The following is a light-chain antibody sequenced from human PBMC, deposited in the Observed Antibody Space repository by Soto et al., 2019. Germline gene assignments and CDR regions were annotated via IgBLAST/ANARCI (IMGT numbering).Light chain of an antibody. V-gene: IGKV1-6*01. CDR1: QAIRSA. Sequence: AIQLTQSPSSLSASVGDRVTITCRASQAIRSALGWYQQKPGKVPKLLIYAASTLQSGVPSRFSGSGSGTEFILTINGLQPDDFATYFCQQFKSGTWTFGQGTKVDIK. CDR3: QQFKSGTWT. CDR2: AAS. J-gene: IGKJ1*01.